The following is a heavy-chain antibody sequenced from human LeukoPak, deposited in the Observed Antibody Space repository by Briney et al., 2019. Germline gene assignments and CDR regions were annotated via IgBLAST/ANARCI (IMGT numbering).Heavy chain of an antibody. V-gene: IGHV3-30*02. J-gene: IGHJ4*02. Sequence: GGSLRLSCAASGFTFSSYGMHWVRQAPGKGLEWVAFIRYDGSNKYYADSVKGRFTISRDNSKNTLYLQMNSLRAEDTAVYYCARSLITRVRGVIGGDYFDYWGQGTLVAVSS. CDR3: ARSLITRVRGVIGGDYFDY. CDR1: GFTFSSYG. D-gene: IGHD3-10*01. CDR2: IRYDGSNK.